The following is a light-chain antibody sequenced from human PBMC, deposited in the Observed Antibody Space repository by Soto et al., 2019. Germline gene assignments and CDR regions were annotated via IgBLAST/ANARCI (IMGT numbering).Light chain of an antibody. CDR2: DAS. J-gene: IGKJ4*01. CDR1: QDIKHY. Sequence: IQRPQTPYSLSASVGDRVTITCQASQDIKHYLNWYQQKSGNAPKLLIYDASDLETGVPSRFSGSGSGTDFTFTINSLQPEDIATYYCQQYDILPLTFGGGTKVDIK. CDR3: QQYDILPLT. V-gene: IGKV1-33*01.